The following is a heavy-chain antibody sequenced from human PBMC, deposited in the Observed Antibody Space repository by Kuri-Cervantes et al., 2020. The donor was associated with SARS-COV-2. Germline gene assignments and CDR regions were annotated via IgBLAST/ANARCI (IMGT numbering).Heavy chain of an antibody. J-gene: IGHJ3*02. V-gene: IGHV3-11*06. Sequence: FTISRDNGKNSLYLQMNSLRAEDTAVYYCARGGVGATRDAFDIWGQGTMVTVSS. D-gene: IGHD1-26*01. CDR3: ARGGVGATRDAFDI.